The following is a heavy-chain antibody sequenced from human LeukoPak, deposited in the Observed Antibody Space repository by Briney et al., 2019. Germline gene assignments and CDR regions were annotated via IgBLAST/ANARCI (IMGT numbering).Heavy chain of an antibody. CDR1: GFTFSSYA. D-gene: IGHD3-22*01. V-gene: IGHV3-30-3*01. Sequence: GRSLRLSCAASGFTFSSYAMHWVRQAPGKGLEWGAVISYDGSNKYYADSVKGRFTISRDNSKNTLYLQMNSLRAEDTAVYYCARDHYYDSSGYVDYWGQGTLVTVSS. CDR2: ISYDGSNK. CDR3: ARDHYYDSSGYVDY. J-gene: IGHJ4*02.